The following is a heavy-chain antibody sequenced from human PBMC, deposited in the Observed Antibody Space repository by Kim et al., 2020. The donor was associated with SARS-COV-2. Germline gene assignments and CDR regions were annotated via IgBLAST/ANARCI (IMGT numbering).Heavy chain of an antibody. D-gene: IGHD3-10*01. Sequence: YAQKFQGRVTMTRDTSTSTVYMELSSLRSEDTAVYYCARGPMVRGVYFDYWGQGTLVTVSS. J-gene: IGHJ4*02. CDR3: ARGPMVRGVYFDY. V-gene: IGHV1-46*01.